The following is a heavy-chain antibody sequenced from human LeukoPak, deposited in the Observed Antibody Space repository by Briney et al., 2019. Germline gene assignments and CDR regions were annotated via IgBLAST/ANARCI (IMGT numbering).Heavy chain of an antibody. Sequence: SETLSLTCTVSGGSISSYYWSWIRQPPGKGLEWIGFIYYTGSTNYNPSLKSRVTISVDTSKNQFSLKLSPVTAADTAVYYCARGYSSGVYFDYWGQGALVTVSS. V-gene: IGHV4-59*12. CDR3: ARGYSSGVYFDY. CDR1: GGSISSYY. CDR2: IYYTGST. D-gene: IGHD6-19*01. J-gene: IGHJ4*02.